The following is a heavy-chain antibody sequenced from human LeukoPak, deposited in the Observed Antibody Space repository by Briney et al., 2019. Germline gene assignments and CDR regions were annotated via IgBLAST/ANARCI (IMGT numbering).Heavy chain of an antibody. V-gene: IGHV3-7*01. J-gene: IGHJ4*02. CDR3: ARVRGIAVAGTASIYFDY. D-gene: IGHD6-19*01. Sequence: PGGSLRLSCAASGFTFSSYWMSWVRQAPGKGLEWVANIKEDGSEKYYVDSVKGRFTISRDNAKNSLYLQMNSLRAEDTAVYYCARVRGIAVAGTASIYFDYWGQGTLVTLSS. CDR1: GFTFSSYW. CDR2: IKEDGSEK.